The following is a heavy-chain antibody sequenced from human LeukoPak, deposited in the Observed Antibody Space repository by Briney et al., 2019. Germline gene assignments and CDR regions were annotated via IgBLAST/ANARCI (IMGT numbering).Heavy chain of an antibody. J-gene: IGHJ4*02. D-gene: IGHD3-3*01. CDR2: IRYDGSNK. CDR1: GFTFSSYG. V-gene: IGHV3-30*02. Sequence: GGSLRLSCAPSGFTFSSYGMHWVRQAPGKGLEWVAFIRYDGSNKYYADSVKGRFTISRDNSKNTLYLQMNSLRAEDTAVYYCAKDRVRFLEWLDYWGQGTLVTVSA. CDR3: AKDRVRFLEWLDY.